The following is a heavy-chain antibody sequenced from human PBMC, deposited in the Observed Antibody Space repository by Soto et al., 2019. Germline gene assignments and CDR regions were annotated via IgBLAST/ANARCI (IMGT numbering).Heavy chain of an antibody. J-gene: IGHJ3*02. D-gene: IGHD2-2*01. CDR1: GGTFSSYT. Sequence: QVQLVQSGAEVKKPGSSVKVSCKASGGTFSSYTISWVRQAPGQGLEWMGRIIPILGIANYAQKFQGRVTIXEDRSXXTAYMELSSLRSEDTAVYYCARDPGSVVVPADLGIWGQGTMVTVSS. V-gene: IGHV1-69*08. CDR3: ARDPGSVVVPADLGI. CDR2: IIPILGIA.